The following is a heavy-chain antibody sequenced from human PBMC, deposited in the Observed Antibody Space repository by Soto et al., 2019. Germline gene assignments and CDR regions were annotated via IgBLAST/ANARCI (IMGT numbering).Heavy chain of an antibody. V-gene: IGHV5-51*01. CDR2: IYPGDSDT. Sequence: GESLKISCKGSGYSFTSYWIGWVRQMPGKGLEWMGIIYPGDSDTRYSPSFQGQVTISADKSISTAYLQWSSLKASDTAMYYCARGRFGGAPPYYFDYWGQGTLVTVSS. D-gene: IGHD3-3*01. CDR1: GYSFTSYW. J-gene: IGHJ4*02. CDR3: ARGRFGGAPPYYFDY.